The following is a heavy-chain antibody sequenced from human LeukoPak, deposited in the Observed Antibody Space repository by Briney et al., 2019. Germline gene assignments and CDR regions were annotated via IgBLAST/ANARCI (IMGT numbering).Heavy chain of an antibody. CDR2: ISGSGGST. CDR1: GFTFRSYS. Sequence: PGGSLRLSCAASGFTFRSYSLNWIRQAPGKGLEWVSGISGSGGSTYHADSVKGRFTISRDNAKNTLYLQMNSLRAEDTAVYYCARGIPAAGKNSYFYYYMDVWGKGTTVTVSS. J-gene: IGHJ6*03. CDR3: ARGIPAAGKNSYFYYYMDV. V-gene: IGHV3-23*01. D-gene: IGHD6-13*01.